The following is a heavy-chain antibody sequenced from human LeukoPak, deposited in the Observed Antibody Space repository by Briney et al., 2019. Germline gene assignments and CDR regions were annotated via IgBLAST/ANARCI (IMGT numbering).Heavy chain of an antibody. Sequence: GGSLRLSCAASGFIFSGFWMTWVRQAPGKGLEWVANIKQDGTEKYYVDSVKGRFTISIDNAKNSLYLQMNSLRVEDTAVYYCVRGKGDDYWGQGTLVTVSS. J-gene: IGHJ4*02. V-gene: IGHV3-7*03. CDR2: IKQDGTEK. CDR3: VRGKGDDY. CDR1: GFIFSGFW. D-gene: IGHD3-16*01.